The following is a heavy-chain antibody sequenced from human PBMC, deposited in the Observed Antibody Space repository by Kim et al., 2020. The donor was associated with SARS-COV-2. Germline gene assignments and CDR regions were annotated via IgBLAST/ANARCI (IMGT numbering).Heavy chain of an antibody. CDR3: AKFGGSPRARNLHDYGDSIPD. V-gene: IGHV3-23*03. D-gene: IGHD4-17*01. CDR2: IYSGGSST. J-gene: IGHJ4*02. Sequence: GGSLRLSCAASGFTFSSYAMSWVRQAPGKGLEWVSVIYSGGSSTYYADSVKGRFTISRDNSKNTLYLQMNSLRAEDTAVYYCAKFGGSPRARNLHDYGDSIPDWGQGTLVTVSS. CDR1: GFTFSSYA.